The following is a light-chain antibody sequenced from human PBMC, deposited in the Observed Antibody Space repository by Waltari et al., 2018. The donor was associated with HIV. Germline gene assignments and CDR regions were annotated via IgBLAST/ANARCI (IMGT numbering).Light chain of an antibody. V-gene: IGLV1-44*01. CDR2: SNN. CDR3: AAWDDSLNGVV. J-gene: IGLJ2*01. Sequence: QSVLTQPPSASGTPGQRVTISCSGSSSKIGSNTVNWYQQLPGTAPKLLISSNNQRPSGVPDRFSGSKSGTSASLAISGLQSEDEADYYCAAWDDSLNGVVFGGGTKLTVL. CDR1: SSKIGSNT.